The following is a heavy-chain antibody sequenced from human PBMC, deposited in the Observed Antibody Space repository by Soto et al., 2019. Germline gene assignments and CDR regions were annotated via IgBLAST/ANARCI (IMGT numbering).Heavy chain of an antibody. D-gene: IGHD3-3*01. CDR2: IYYSGST. V-gene: IGHV4-39*01. CDR3: ARHASGGIWSGYYTRYYYYMDV. Sequence: SETLSLTCTVSGGSISSSSYYWGWIRQPPGKGLEWIGSIYYSGSTYYNPSLKSRVTISVDTSKNQFSLKLSSVTAADTAVYYCARHASGGIWSGYYTRYYYYMDVWGKGTKVTVSS. J-gene: IGHJ6*03. CDR1: GGSISSSSYY.